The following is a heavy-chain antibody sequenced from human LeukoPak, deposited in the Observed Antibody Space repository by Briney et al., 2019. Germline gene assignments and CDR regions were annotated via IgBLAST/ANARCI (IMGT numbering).Heavy chain of an antibody. J-gene: IGHJ4*02. D-gene: IGHD6-13*01. CDR2: TYFRTKWNN. CDR3: ARSTLYASSWNFDY. Sequence: SQTLSLTCAMSGDSVSSNTASWNWIRQSPSRGLEWLGRTYFRTKWNNNYAVSVKSRISLNPGTYNNQSSLQLNTVPPVDTAVYYCARSTLYASSWNFDYWGQGTLVTVSS. CDR1: GDSVSSNTAS. V-gene: IGHV6-1*01.